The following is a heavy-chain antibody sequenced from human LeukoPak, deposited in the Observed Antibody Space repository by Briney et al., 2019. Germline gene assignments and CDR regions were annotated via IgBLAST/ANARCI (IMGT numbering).Heavy chain of an antibody. V-gene: IGHV5-51*01. J-gene: IGHJ4*02. CDR1: GYSFTSYW. Sequence: GESLKISCKGSGYSFTSYWIGWVRQMPGKGLEWMGIIYPGESDTRYSPSFQGQVTIPADKSISTAYLQWSSLKASDTAMYYCARLRTVYGDYFDYWGQGTLVTVSS. D-gene: IGHD4-17*01. CDR3: ARLRTVYGDYFDY. CDR2: IYPGESDT.